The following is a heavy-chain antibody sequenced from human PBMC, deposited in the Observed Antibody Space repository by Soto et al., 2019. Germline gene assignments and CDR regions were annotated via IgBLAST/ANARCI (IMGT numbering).Heavy chain of an antibody. CDR1: GGSVSSGSHY. J-gene: IGHJ4*02. Sequence: SETLSLTCTVSGGSVSSGSHYWSWIRQPPGKRLEWVGYVYYSGSTNYNPPLQSRVTISVDTSKNQFSLKMNSVTAADTAVYYCARGHDFWSGFSYFDYWGQGTLVTVSS. CDR3: ARGHDFWSGFSYFDY. V-gene: IGHV4-61*01. CDR2: VYYSGST. D-gene: IGHD3-3*01.